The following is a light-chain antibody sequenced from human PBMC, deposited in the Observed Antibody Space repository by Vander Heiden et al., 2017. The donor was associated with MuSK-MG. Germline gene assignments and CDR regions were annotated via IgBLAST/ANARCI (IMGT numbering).Light chain of an antibody. CDR3: QQANRYST. V-gene: IGKV1-5*03. Sequence: DIQMTQSPSTLSASVGDRVTITCRASQSISSWLAWYQQKPGKAPKLLIYKASSLETGVPSRSTGSGSGTEFTRTISSLQPHNIATYYCQQANRYSTFGQ. CDR2: KAS. J-gene: IGKJ1*01. CDR1: QSISSW.